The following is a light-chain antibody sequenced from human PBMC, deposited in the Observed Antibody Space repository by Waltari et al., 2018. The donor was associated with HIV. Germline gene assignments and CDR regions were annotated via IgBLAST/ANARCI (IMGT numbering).Light chain of an antibody. CDR3: QQRSHWPLT. J-gene: IGKJ4*01. V-gene: IGKV3-11*01. CDR1: PSVSDF. CDR2: DAS. Sequence: ETVLTQSPARLSLSPGERATLSCRANPSVSDFLAWYRQTPGQPPRLLIYDASTRATGTPARFSGSGSGTDFTLTISSLEPEDFAVYYCQQRSHWPLTFGGGTKVEMK.